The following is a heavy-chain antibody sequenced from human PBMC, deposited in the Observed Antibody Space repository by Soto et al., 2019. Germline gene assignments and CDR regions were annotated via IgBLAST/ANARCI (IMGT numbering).Heavy chain of an antibody. Sequence: QVQLVQSGAEVKKPGSSVKVSCKASGGTFSSYAISWVRQAPGQGLEWMGGIIPIFGTANYAQKFQGRVTIIADESTSTAYMELSSLRSDDTAVYYCARVVGSICSGGRCYSLDYWGQGTLVTVSS. CDR3: ARVVGSICSGGRCYSLDY. CDR2: IIPIFGTA. J-gene: IGHJ4*02. V-gene: IGHV1-69*01. D-gene: IGHD2-15*01. CDR1: GGTFSSYA.